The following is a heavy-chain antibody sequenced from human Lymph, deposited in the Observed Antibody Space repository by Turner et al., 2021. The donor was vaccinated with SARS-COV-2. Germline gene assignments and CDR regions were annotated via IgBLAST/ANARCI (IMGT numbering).Heavy chain of an antibody. D-gene: IGHD3-16*01. CDR1: GFTFSNYA. V-gene: IGHV3-23*01. J-gene: IGHJ4*02. Sequence: EVQLLESGGDLVQPGGSLRLFCAASGFTFSNYAMGWVRQAPGKGLEGVSDISGNGARTYYADSVKGRFTISRNNSKNTLFLQMNSLRADDTAIYYCAKSPLGEDYFDYWGQGTLVTVSS. CDR3: AKSPLGEDYFDY. CDR2: ISGNGART.